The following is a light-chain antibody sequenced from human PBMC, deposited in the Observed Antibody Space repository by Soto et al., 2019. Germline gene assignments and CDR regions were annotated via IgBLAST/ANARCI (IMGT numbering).Light chain of an antibody. CDR2: AAS. CDR3: QEYDSAPWT. V-gene: IGKV1-27*01. Sequence: DSQKTQSPSSVSASVGDRVTITCRASQDISNYLAWYQQKPGKVPKLLLHAASTLQSGVPSRFSGSGSGTDFTLTISSLQPEDVATYYCQEYDSAPWTFGPGTKVDIK. J-gene: IGKJ1*01. CDR1: QDISNY.